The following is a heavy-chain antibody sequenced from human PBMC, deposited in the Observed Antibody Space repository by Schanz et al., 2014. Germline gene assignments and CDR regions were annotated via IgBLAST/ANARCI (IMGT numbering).Heavy chain of an antibody. CDR2: ISGSGGST. CDR3: ARKMKLGVYGGKGHDSLDI. CDR1: GFTLSSYG. V-gene: IGHV3-23*04. D-gene: IGHD4-17*01. J-gene: IGHJ3*02. Sequence: EVQVVESGGGLVQPGGSLRLSCAASGFTLSSYGMHWVRQAPGKGLEWVSAISGSGGSTYYADSVKGRFTISRDDAKKSMYLQMNNLRAEDTAVYYCARKMKLGVYGGKGHDSLDIWGQGTMXTVSS.